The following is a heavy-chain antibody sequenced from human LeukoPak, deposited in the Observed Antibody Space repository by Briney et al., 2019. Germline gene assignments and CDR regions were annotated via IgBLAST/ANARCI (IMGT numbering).Heavy chain of an antibody. V-gene: IGHV1-69*13. J-gene: IGHJ4*02. CDR3: ARSNNDGDYLGVGFDY. D-gene: IGHD4-17*01. CDR2: IIPIFGTA. CDR1: GGTFSSYA. Sequence: ASVKVSCKASGGTFSSYAISWVRQAPGHGLEWMGGIIPIFGTANYAQKFQGRVTITADESTSTAYMELSSLRSEDTAVYYCARSNNDGDYLGVGFDYWGQGTLVTVSS.